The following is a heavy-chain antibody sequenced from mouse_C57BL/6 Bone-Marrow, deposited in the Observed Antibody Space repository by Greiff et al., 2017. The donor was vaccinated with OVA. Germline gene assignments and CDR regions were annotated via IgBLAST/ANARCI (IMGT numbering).Heavy chain of an antibody. CDR1: GYTFTDYE. D-gene: IGHD1-1*02. CDR3: TVALYYFDY. V-gene: IGHV1-15*01. Sequence: QVQLQQSGAELVRPGASVTLSCKASGYTFTDYEMHWVKQTPVHGLEWIGAIDPETGGTAYNQKFKGKAILTADNSSSTAYMELRSLTSEDSAVYYCTVALYYFDYWGQGTTLTVSS. J-gene: IGHJ2*01. CDR2: IDPETGGT.